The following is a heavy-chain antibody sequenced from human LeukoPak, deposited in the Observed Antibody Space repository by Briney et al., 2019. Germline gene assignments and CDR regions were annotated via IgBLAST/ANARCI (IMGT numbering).Heavy chain of an antibody. CDR3: ARVGADGSGFLFDY. CDR1: GGSFSGYY. J-gene: IGHJ4*02. D-gene: IGHD3-10*01. Sequence: ASETLSLTCAVYGGSFSGYYWSWIRQPPGKGLEWIGEINHSGSTNYNPSLKSRVTISVDTSKNQFSPKLSSVTAADTAVYYCARVGADGSGFLFDYWGQGTLVTVSS. CDR2: INHSGST. V-gene: IGHV4-34*01.